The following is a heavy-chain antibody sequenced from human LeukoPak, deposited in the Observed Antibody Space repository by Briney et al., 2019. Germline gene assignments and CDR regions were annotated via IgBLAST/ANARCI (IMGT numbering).Heavy chain of an antibody. Sequence: SETLSLTCTVSGGSISSYYWSWIRQPPGKGLEWIGYIYYSGSTNYNPSLKSRVTISVDTSKNQFSLKLSSVTAADTAVYYCARSEGLERRFNWFDPWGQGTLVTVSS. CDR1: GGSISSYY. D-gene: IGHD1-1*01. J-gene: IGHJ5*02. V-gene: IGHV4-59*08. CDR2: IYYSGST. CDR3: ARSEGLERRFNWFDP.